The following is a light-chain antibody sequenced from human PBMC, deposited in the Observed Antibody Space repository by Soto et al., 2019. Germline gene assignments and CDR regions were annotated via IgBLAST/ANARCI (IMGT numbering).Light chain of an antibody. CDR1: ESVSSRY. CDR3: QQYCSLPLFT. Sequence: ESVLTQSPGTLSLSPGERATLSCRASESVSSRYLAWYQQKPGQAPRLLIYGASSRATGIPDRFSGSGSWTDFTLTISRLETEDSAVYYCQQYCSLPLFTFGPGTKVDIK. V-gene: IGKV3-20*01. CDR2: GAS. J-gene: IGKJ3*01.